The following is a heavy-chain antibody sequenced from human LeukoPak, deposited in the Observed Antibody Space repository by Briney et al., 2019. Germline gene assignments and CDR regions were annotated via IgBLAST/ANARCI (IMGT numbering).Heavy chain of an antibody. D-gene: IGHD2-2*02. J-gene: IGHJ6*03. V-gene: IGHV3-7*01. Sequence: TGGSLRLSCAASGFTFSSYWMSWVRQAPGKGLERVANIKQDGSEKYYVDSVKGRFTISRDNAKNSLYLQMNSLRAEDTAVYYCARDGDCSSTSCYNYYYYMDVWGKGTTVTVSS. CDR1: GFTFSSYW. CDR2: IKQDGSEK. CDR3: ARDGDCSSTSCYNYYYYMDV.